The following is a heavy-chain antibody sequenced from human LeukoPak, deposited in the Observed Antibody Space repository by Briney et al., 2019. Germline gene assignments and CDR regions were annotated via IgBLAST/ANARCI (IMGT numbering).Heavy chain of an antibody. V-gene: IGHV1-18*01. CDR2: ISAYNGNT. D-gene: IGHD1-26*01. Sequence: ASVKVSCKTSGYAFRNYGVTWVRQAPGQGLEWMGWISAYNGNTNYAQSLQGRVTMTTDTSTSTAYMELRSLRSDDTALYYCARDIRGATVSWYYGMDVWGQGTTVTASS. CDR1: GYAFRNYG. CDR3: ARDIRGATVSWYYGMDV. J-gene: IGHJ6*02.